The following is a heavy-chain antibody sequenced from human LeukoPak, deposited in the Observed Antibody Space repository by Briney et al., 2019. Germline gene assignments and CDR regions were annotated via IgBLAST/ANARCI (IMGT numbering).Heavy chain of an antibody. J-gene: IGHJ4*02. CDR1: GDSISSSSYY. CDR3: ARGRYYFDY. V-gene: IGHV4-39*07. Sequence: PSETLSLTCTVSGDSISSSSYYWGWIRQSPGKGLEWIGSIYYSGSTYYNPSLKRRVTISVDTSKNQFSLKLSSVTAADTAVYYCARGRYYFDYWGQGTLVTVSS. CDR2: IYYSGST.